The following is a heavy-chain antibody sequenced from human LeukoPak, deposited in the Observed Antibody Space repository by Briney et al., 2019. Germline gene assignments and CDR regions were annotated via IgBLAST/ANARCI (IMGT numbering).Heavy chain of an antibody. CDR2: ISGSGGST. CDR1: GFTFSSYA. Sequence: GGSLRLSCAASGFTFSSYAMSWVRQAPGKGLEWVSAISGSGGSTYYADSVKGRFTISRDNSKNTLYLQMNSLRAEDTALYYCAKVLRYFDWLSYFDYWGQGTLVTVSS. CDR3: AKVLRYFDWLSYFDY. J-gene: IGHJ4*02. D-gene: IGHD3-9*01. V-gene: IGHV3-23*01.